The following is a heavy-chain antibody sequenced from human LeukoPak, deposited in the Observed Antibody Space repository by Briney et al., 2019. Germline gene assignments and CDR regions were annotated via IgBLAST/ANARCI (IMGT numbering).Heavy chain of an antibody. V-gene: IGHV3-23*01. CDR2: ISGSGGST. D-gene: IGHD6-13*01. Sequence: GGSLRLSCAASGFTFSDYYMNWVRQAPGKGLEWVSAISGSGGSTYYADSVKGRFTISRDNSKNTLYLQMNSLRAEDTAVYYCAKDRRIAAAHTSWGQGTLVTVSS. J-gene: IGHJ5*02. CDR1: GFTFSDYY. CDR3: AKDRRIAAAHTS.